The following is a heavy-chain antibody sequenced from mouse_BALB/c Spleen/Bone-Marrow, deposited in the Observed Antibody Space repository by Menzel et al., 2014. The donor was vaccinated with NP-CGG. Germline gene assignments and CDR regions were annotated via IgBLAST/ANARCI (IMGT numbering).Heavy chain of an antibody. CDR3: ARLDVGGY. CDR2: ISDGSSTI. CDR1: GFTFSSLG. Sequence: EVMLVESGGGLVQPGGSRKLSCAASGFTFSSLGMHWVRQAPEKGLEWVAYISDGSSTIYYADTVKGRFTIFRDNPKNTLFLQMTSLRSEDTAMYYCARLDVGGYWGQGATLTVSS. V-gene: IGHV5-17*02. J-gene: IGHJ2*01.